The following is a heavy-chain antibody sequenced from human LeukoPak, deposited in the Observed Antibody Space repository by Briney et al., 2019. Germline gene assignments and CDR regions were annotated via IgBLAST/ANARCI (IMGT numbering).Heavy chain of an antibody. CDR1: GFTFSNAW. D-gene: IGHD4-11*01. CDR2: IKSKTDGGTT. V-gene: IGHV3-15*01. Sequence: GGSLRLSCAASGFTFSNAWMSWVRQAPGKGLEWVGRIKSKTDGGTTDYAAPVKGRFTISRDDSKNTLYLQMNSLRAEDTAVYYCARERLPHDAFDIWGQGTMVTVSS. J-gene: IGHJ3*02. CDR3: ARERLPHDAFDI.